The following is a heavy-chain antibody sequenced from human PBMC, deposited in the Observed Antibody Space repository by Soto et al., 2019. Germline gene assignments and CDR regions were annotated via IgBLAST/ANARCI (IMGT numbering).Heavy chain of an antibody. Sequence: QVQLVESGGGVVQPGISLRLSCEASGFTFSNYGMHWVRQAPGKGLEWVAVIWFDGDKKYYGDSVKGRFTISRDNSKNTLYLQMNSLRDEDTAVYYCASGLDAYDYAWGSYLPSGMDVWGQGTTVTVS. J-gene: IGHJ6*02. CDR2: IWFDGDKK. CDR1: GFTFSNYG. D-gene: IGHD3-16*02. CDR3: ASGLDAYDYAWGSYLPSGMDV. V-gene: IGHV3-33*01.